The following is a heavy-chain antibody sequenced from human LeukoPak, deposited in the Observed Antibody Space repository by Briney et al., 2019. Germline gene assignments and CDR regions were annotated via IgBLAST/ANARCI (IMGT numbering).Heavy chain of an antibody. J-gene: IGHJ4*02. D-gene: IGHD3-22*01. CDR3: AMAYDSSGPGVY. Sequence: PSETLSLTCTVSGGSISSDNYYWGWIRQPPGKGLEWIGSIYYSGSTYYNPSLKSRVTISVDTSKNQFSLKLSSVTAADTAVYYCAMAYDSSGPGVYWGQGTLVTVSS. CDR2: IYYSGST. V-gene: IGHV4-39*01. CDR1: GGSISSDNYY.